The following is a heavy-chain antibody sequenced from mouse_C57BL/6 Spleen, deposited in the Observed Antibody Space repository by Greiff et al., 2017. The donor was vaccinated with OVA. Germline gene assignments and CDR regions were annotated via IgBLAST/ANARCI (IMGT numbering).Heavy chain of an antibody. CDR1: GYAFSSYW. J-gene: IGHJ4*01. CDR2: IYPGDGDT. V-gene: IGHV1-80*01. Sequence: VKLMESGAELVKPGASVKISCKASGYAFSSYWMNWVKQRPGKGLEWIGQIYPGDGDTNYNGKFKGKATLTADKSSSTAYMQLSSLTSEDSAVYFCARWGDNGGYYYAMDYWGQGTSVTVSS. D-gene: IGHD1-2*01. CDR3: ARWGDNGGYYYAMDY.